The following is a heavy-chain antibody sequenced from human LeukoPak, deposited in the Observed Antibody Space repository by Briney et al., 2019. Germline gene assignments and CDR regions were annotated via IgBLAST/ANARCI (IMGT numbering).Heavy chain of an antibody. Sequence: SETLSLTCTVCGGSISSYYWSWIRQPPGKGLEWIGYIYYSGSTDYNPSLKSRVTISVDTSKNQFSLKLSSVTAADTAVYYCARLRMSRGHDAFDIWGQGTMVTVSS. CDR2: IYYSGST. D-gene: IGHD2-8*01. CDR3: ARLRMSRGHDAFDI. V-gene: IGHV4-59*08. J-gene: IGHJ3*02. CDR1: GGSISSYY.